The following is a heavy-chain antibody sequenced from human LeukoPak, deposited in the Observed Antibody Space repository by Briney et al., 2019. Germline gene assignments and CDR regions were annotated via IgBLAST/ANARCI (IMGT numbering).Heavy chain of an antibody. J-gene: IGHJ3*01. Sequence: PSQTLSLTCTVSGGSISSGGYYWSWIRQPPGKGLEWIGYVYYSGSTNYNPSLKSRVTISVDTSKNQFSLKLRSVTAADTAVYYCVREAATDYYDSSGYYRQTEVFDAWGQGTMVTVSS. V-gene: IGHV4-61*08. CDR2: VYYSGST. D-gene: IGHD3-22*01. CDR1: GGSISSGGYY. CDR3: VREAATDYYDSSGYYRQTEVFDA.